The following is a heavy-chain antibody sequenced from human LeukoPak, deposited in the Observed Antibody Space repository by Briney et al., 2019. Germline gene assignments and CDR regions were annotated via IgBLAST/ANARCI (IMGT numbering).Heavy chain of an antibody. Sequence: GGSLRLSCLASGFTVSSTYMSWVRQAPGKGLEWVSAISGSGGSTYYADSVKGRFTISRDNSKNTLYLQMNSLRAEDTAVYYCAKGSKLGYCSSTSCSLYYYYMDVWGKGTTVTVSS. CDR3: AKGSKLGYCSSTSCSLYYYYMDV. V-gene: IGHV3-23*01. CDR1: GFTVSSTY. J-gene: IGHJ6*03. CDR2: ISGSGGST. D-gene: IGHD2-2*01.